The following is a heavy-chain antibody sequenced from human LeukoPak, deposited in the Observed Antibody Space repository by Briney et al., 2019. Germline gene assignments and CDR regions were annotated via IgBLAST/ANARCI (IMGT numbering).Heavy chain of an antibody. D-gene: IGHD6-19*01. V-gene: IGHV1-2*02. CDR2: INPNSGGT. CDR3: ARVGYSSGWWGKNGFDY. J-gene: IGHJ4*02. Sequence: ASVKVSCKASGYTFTGYYMHWVRQAPGQGLEWMGWINPNSGGTNYAQKFQGRVTMTRDTSISTAYMELSRLRSDDTAVYYCARVGYSSGWWGKNGFDYWGQGTLVTVSS. CDR1: GYTFTGYY.